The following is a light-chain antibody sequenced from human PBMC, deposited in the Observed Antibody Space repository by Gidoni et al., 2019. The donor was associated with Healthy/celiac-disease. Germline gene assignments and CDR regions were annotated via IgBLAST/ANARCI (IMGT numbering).Light chain of an antibody. CDR3: QQYHNWPLT. CDR1: QSLFSN. CDR2: GAS. V-gene: IGKV3-15*01. Sequence: EIVMTQSPATLSVSPGERATLSCRASQSLFSNLAWYQHKPGQAPRLLIYGASTRATGIPASFSGSGSGTEFTLTISSLQSEDFANYYCQQYHNWPLTFGGGTKVEIK. J-gene: IGKJ4*01.